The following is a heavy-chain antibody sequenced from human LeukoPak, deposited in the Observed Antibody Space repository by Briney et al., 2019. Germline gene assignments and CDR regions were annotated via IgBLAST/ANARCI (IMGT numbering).Heavy chain of an antibody. D-gene: IGHD6-19*01. V-gene: IGHV3-11*01. Sequence: GGSLRLSCAASGFTFSSYAMSWIRQAPGKGLEWVSYISSSGSTIYYADSVKGRFTISRDNAKTSLYLQMNSLRAEDTAVYCCARDLGVVAGSFDYWGQGTLVTVSS. CDR2: ISSSGSTI. CDR1: GFTFSSYA. J-gene: IGHJ4*02. CDR3: ARDLGVVAGSFDY.